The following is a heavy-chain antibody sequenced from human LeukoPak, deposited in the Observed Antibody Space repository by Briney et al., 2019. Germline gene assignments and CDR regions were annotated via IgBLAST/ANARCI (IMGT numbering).Heavy chain of an antibody. CDR2: IIPIFGTA. CDR3: AGGYCSGGSCENDAFDI. V-gene: IGHV1-69*06. Sequence: SVKVSCKASGGTFSSYAISWVRQAPGQGLEWMGGIIPIFGTANYAQKFQGRVTITADKSTSTAYMELSSLRSKDTAVYYCAGGYCSGGSCENDAFDIWGQGTMVTVSS. CDR1: GGTFSSYA. D-gene: IGHD2-15*01. J-gene: IGHJ3*02.